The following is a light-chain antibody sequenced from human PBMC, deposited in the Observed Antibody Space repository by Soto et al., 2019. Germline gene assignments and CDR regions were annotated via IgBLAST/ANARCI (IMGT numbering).Light chain of an antibody. CDR3: QSYDSSLSAVV. J-gene: IGLJ2*01. CDR2: GNS. CDR1: SSNIGSGYD. V-gene: IGLV1-40*01. Sequence: SVLTQPPSVSGAPGQRVTISCTGSSSNIGSGYDVHWYQQAPGTAPRLLISGNSNRPSGVPDRFSGSKSATSASLAITGLQRDDEADYYCQSYDSSLSAVVFGGGTKLTVL.